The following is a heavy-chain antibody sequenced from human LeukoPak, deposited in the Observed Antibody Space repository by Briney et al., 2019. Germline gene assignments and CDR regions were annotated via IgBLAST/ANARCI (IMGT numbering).Heavy chain of an antibody. CDR1: GYTLTELS. Sequence: GASVKVSCKVSGYTLTELSMHWVRQAPGKGLEWMGGFDPEDGETIYAQKFQGRVTMTEDTSTDTAYMELSSLRSEDTAVSYCATGHMITFGGVIVPPYYFDYWGQGILVTVSS. V-gene: IGHV1-24*01. D-gene: IGHD3-16*02. CDR3: ATGHMITFGGVIVPPYYFDY. CDR2: FDPEDGET. J-gene: IGHJ4*02.